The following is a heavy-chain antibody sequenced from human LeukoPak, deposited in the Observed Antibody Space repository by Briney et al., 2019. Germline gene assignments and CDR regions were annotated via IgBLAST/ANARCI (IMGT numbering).Heavy chain of an antibody. CDR1: GFTFSSYG. CDR2: IRYDGSNK. J-gene: IGHJ4*02. D-gene: IGHD5-24*01. CDR3: AKDIGMATMRHFDY. V-gene: IGHV3-30*02. Sequence: PGGSLRLSCAASGFTFSSYGIHWVRQAPGKGLEWVAFIRYDGSNKYYADSVKGRFTISRDNSKNTLYLQMNSLRAEDTAVYYCAKDIGMATMRHFDYWGQGTLVTVSS.